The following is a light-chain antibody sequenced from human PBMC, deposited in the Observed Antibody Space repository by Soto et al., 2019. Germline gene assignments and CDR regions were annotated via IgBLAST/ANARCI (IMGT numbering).Light chain of an antibody. V-gene: IGLV2-14*01. CDR1: SSDVGGYYY. CDR2: DVS. CDR3: SSFKGTNSFV. J-gene: IGLJ1*01. Sequence: QSVLTQPASVSGSPGQSITISCTGTSSDVGGYYYVSWYQQHPGKAPKLMIYDVSNRPSGVSNRFSGSKSGNTASLTVSGLQADDEANYYCSSFKGTNSFVFGTGTKVTVL.